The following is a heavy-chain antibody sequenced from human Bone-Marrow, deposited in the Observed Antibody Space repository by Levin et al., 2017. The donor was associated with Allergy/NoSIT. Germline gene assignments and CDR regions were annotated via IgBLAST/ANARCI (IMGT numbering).Heavy chain of an antibody. D-gene: IGHD1-7*01. J-gene: IGHJ4*02. CDR2: IYSGGDT. V-gene: IGHV3-66*01. Sequence: LSLPCAASGFPFHTSAVNWVRPAPGKGLQWVSLIYSGGDTQYADSVKGRFTISRDNSKNPLYLQMNSLRVDDTAVYYCARDGPGTATGTPWGQGTLVTVSS. CDR1: GFPFHTSA. CDR3: ARDGPGTATGTP.